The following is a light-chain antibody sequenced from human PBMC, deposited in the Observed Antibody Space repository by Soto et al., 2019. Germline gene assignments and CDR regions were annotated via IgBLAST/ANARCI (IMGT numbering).Light chain of an antibody. CDR3: QQFNSYPPYT. CDR2: DDS. CDR1: QGISSA. Sequence: AIQLTQSPSSLSASVGDRVTITCRASQGISSALAWYQQKPGKAPKLLIYDDSSLESGVPSRFSGSGSGTDFTLTISSLQPEDFATYYCQQFNSYPPYTFGQGTKLEIK. J-gene: IGKJ2*01. V-gene: IGKV1-13*02.